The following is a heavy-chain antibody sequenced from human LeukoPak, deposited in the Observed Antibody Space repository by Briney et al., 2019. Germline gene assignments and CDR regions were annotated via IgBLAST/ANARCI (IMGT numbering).Heavy chain of an antibody. D-gene: IGHD4-17*01. CDR1: GISFSAHG. V-gene: IGHV3-43*01. J-gene: IGHJ4*02. CDR3: ARDTRGLRCLDY. CDR2: ITWDGSGT. Sequence: GGSLRLSCAASGISFSAHGMHWVRQAPGKGLEWVSLITWDGSGTYYADSVKGRFTISRDNSKNSLFLQMHGLRTEDTALYYCARDTRGLRCLDYWGLGTLVTVSS.